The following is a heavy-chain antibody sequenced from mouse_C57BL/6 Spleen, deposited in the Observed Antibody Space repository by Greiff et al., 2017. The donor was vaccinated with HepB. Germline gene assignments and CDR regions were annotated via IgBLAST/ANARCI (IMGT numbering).Heavy chain of an antibody. CDR3: TTGATVVAEGYFDY. CDR2: IDPENGDT. V-gene: IGHV14-4*01. CDR1: GFNIKDDY. Sequence: VQLQQSGAELVRPGASVKLSCTASGFNIKDDYMHWVKQRPEQGLEWIGWIDPENGDTEYASKFQGKATITADTSSNTAYQQLSSLTSEDAAVYYCTTGATVVAEGYFDYWGQGTTLTVSS. D-gene: IGHD1-1*01. J-gene: IGHJ2*01.